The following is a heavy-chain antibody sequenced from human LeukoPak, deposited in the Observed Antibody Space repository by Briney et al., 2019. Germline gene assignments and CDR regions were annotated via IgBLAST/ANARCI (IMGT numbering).Heavy chain of an antibody. CDR2: INHSGST. Sequence: SETLSLTCAVYGGSFSGYYWSWIRQPPGKGLEWIGEINHSGSTNYNPSLKSRVTISVDTSKNQFSLKLSSVTAADTAVYYCARGHESIKTFGEVIKSRTRWFDPWGQGTLVTVSS. CDR3: ARGHESIKTFGEVIKSRTRWFDP. CDR1: GGSFSGYY. V-gene: IGHV4-34*01. D-gene: IGHD3-3*01. J-gene: IGHJ5*02.